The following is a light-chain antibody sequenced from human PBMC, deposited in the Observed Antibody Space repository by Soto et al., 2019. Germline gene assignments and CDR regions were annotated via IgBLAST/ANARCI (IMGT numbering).Light chain of an antibody. Sequence: EIVMTQSPATLSVSPGERATLSCRASQSVSSNLAWYQQKPGQAPRLLIYGASTRATGIPARFSGSGSGTEFTLTISSLPSEDFAVYYCQQYNNWLLWTFGHGTKVEIK. J-gene: IGKJ1*01. CDR2: GAS. CDR3: QQYNNWLLWT. CDR1: QSVSSN. V-gene: IGKV3-15*01.